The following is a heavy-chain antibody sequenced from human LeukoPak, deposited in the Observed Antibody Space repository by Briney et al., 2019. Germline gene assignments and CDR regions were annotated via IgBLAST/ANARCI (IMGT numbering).Heavy chain of an antibody. Sequence: GGTLRLSCTASGFTFSSYGMSWVRQAPGKGLEWVSAISGSGGSTYYADSVKGRFTISRDNSKNTLYLQMNSLRAEDTAVYYCECSGGSWCNYWGQGTLVTVSS. CDR1: GFTFSSYG. J-gene: IGHJ4*02. CDR3: ECSGGSWCNY. V-gene: IGHV3-23*01. D-gene: IGHD2-15*01. CDR2: ISGSGGST.